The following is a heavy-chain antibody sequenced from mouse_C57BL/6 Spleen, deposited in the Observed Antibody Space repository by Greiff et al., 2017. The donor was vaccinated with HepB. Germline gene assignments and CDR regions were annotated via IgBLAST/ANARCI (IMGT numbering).Heavy chain of an antibody. CDR1: GFTFSSYA. CDR3: ARDQDGSSPYYFDY. CDR2: ISDGGSYT. J-gene: IGHJ2*01. D-gene: IGHD1-1*01. V-gene: IGHV5-4*01. Sequence: EVKLQESGGGLVKPGGSLKLSCAASGFTFSSYAMSWVRQTPEKRLEWVATISDGGSYTYYPDNVKGRFTISRDNAKNNLYLQMSHLKSEDTAMYYCARDQDGSSPYYFDYWGQGTTLTVSS.